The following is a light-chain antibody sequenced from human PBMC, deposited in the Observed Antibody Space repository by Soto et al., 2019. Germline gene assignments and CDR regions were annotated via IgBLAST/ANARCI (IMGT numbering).Light chain of an antibody. V-gene: IGKV1-39*01. CDR3: QQYNNWPPWT. CDR1: QSIGSY. J-gene: IGKJ1*01. Sequence: DIQMTQSPSSLSASVGDGVTITCRASQSIGSYLNWYQQKPGKAPKLLIYAASSLESGVPSRFSGSGSGTEFTLTISSLQSEDFAVYYCQQYNNWPPWTFGQGTKVEI. CDR2: AAS.